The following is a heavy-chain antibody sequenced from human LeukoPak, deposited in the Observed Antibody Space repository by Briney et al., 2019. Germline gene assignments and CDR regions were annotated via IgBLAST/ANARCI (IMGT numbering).Heavy chain of an antibody. D-gene: IGHD3-10*01. Sequence: SETLSLTCTVSGDTVSGDSVNSGTYYWNWIRQPAGKGLEWIGRIYNSGFTNYNPSLKGRVTISVDTSKNQFSLKLSSVTAADTAVYYCARGPLYGSEEGPNDYWGQGTLVTVSS. CDR1: GDSVNSGTYY. CDR3: ARGPLYGSEEGPNDY. CDR2: IYNSGFT. J-gene: IGHJ4*02. V-gene: IGHV4-61*02.